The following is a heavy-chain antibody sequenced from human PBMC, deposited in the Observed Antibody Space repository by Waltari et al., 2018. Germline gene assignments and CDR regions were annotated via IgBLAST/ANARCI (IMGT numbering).Heavy chain of an antibody. V-gene: IGHV1-46*01. J-gene: IGHJ5*02. D-gene: IGHD5-12*01. CDR3: ARETSKWLVDP. Sequence: QVQLVQSGAEVKKPGASVTVSCKASGYTFTSYFMHWVRQAPGQGLEWMGIMKPSGGSTSYAQKFQGRVTMTWDTSTSTVFMELSSLRSEDTAVYYCARETSKWLVDPWGQGTLVTVSS. CDR1: GYTFTSYF. CDR2: MKPSGGST.